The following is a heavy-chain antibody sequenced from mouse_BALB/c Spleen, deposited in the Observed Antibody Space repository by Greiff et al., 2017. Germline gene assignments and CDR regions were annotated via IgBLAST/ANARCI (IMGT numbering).Heavy chain of an antibody. J-gene: IGHJ4*01. Sequence: LQQPGSVLVRPGASVKLSCKASGYTFTSYWMHWVKQRPGQGLEWIGNIYPGSGSTNYDEKFKSKATLTVDTSSSTAYMQLSSLTAEDSAVYYCTRGEGNYGYAMDYWGQGTSVTVSS. V-gene: IGHV1S22*01. CDR1: GYTFTSYW. CDR3: TRGEGNYGYAMDY. CDR2: IYPGSGST. D-gene: IGHD2-1*01.